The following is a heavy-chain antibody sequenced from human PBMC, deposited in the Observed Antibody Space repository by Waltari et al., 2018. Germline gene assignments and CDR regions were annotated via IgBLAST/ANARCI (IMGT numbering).Heavy chain of an antibody. V-gene: IGHV4-39*01. CDR2: IYSRGNI. J-gene: IGHJ5*02. CDR1: SGSITSPDYY. Sequence: QLQLQESGPGLVKPSETLSLTCSLSSGSITSPDYYWDWIRQSPGKGLEGIGNIYSRGNIHYNPSLGSRVTMSLDSSNNQFSLELRSVTAADTAVYYCARHSPGSTWFDPWGQGTLVTVSS. D-gene: IGHD7-27*01. CDR3: ARHSPGSTWFDP.